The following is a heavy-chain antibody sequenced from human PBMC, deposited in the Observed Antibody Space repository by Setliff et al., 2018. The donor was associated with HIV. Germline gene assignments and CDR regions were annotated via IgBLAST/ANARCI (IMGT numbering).Heavy chain of an antibody. D-gene: IGHD5-12*01. Sequence: PSETRSLTCTVSGGSIDSGNYDWNWVRQPGGKGLEWIGRIYTRGSTKYSPTFESRVTMSLDTSKNQFSLNLRSVTAADTALYYCVRSGCNGNICYDSRGWLDSWGQGTQVTVSS. V-gene: IGHV4-61*02. CDR1: GGSIDSGNYD. CDR3: VRSGCNGNICYDSRGWLDS. CDR2: IYTRGST. J-gene: IGHJ5*01.